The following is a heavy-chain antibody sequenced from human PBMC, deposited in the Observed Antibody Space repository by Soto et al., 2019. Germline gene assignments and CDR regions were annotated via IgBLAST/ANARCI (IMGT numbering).Heavy chain of an antibody. CDR3: VSAAKWELLFDY. CDR1: GGSISSSNYY. D-gene: IGHD1-26*01. J-gene: IGHJ4*02. V-gene: IGHV4-39*01. Sequence: SETLSLTCTVSGGSISSSNYYWAWIRQPPGKGLEWIGNIYCTEGTYYNPSLKSRVTISVDTSENQVSLKLFSVTAADTALYYCVSAAKWELLFDYWGQGIQVTVSS. CDR2: IYCTEGT.